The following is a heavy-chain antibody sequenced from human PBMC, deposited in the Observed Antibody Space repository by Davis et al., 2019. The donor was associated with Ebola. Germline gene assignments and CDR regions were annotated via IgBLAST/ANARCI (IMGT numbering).Heavy chain of an antibody. V-gene: IGHV4-39*01. J-gene: IGHJ4*02. D-gene: IGHD6-25*01. Sequence: SETLSLTCTVSGCSISTTSYYWCWIRQPPGKGLAWVGRIYYSGSTYYNPSLKSRVTISVDTSKNQFSLKLSSVTAAHTAVYYCARKRREVDEKFDNWGQGTLVTVSS. CDR3: ARKRREVDEKFDN. CDR2: IYYSGST. CDR1: GCSISTTSYY.